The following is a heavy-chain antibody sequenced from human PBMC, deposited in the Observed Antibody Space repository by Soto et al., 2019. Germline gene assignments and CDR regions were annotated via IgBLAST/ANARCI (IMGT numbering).Heavy chain of an antibody. CDR2: IIPIFGTA. Sequence: GASVKVSCKASGGTFSSYAITWVRQAPGQGLEWMGGIIPIFGTANYAQKFQGRVTITADESTSTAYMELSSLRSEDTAVYYCARAPGYCSGGSCYSNHYYYYGMDVWGQGTTATVSS. V-gene: IGHV1-69*13. CDR3: ARAPGYCSGGSCYSNHYYYYGMDV. D-gene: IGHD2-15*01. CDR1: GGTFSSYA. J-gene: IGHJ6*02.